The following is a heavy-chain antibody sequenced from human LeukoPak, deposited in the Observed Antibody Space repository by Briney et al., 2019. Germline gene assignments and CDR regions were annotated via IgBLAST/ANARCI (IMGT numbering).Heavy chain of an antibody. CDR1: GFTFSSYW. D-gene: IGHD3-22*01. J-gene: IGHJ1*01. CDR3: ARAPSEIGGYYPEYFRH. V-gene: IGHV3-74*01. Sequence: GGSLRLSCAASGFTFSSYWMHWVRQAPGKGLVWISRIKSDGSTNYADSVKGRFTISRDNAKNTVSLQMNSLRAEDTGVYYCARAPSEIGGYYPEYFRHWGQGTLVTVSS. CDR2: IKSDGST.